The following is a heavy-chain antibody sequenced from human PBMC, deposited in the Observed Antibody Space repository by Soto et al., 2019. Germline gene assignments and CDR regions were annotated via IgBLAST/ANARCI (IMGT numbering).Heavy chain of an antibody. CDR3: ARESYYYGSGTSNGAFDI. Sequence: QVQLQESGPGLVKPSETLSLTCTVSGGSISSYYWSWIRQPPGKGLEWIGYIYYSGSTNYNPSLKSRVTISVDTSKNQFSLKLSSVTATDTAVYYCARESYYYGSGTSNGAFDIWGQGTMVTVSS. CDR2: IYYSGST. CDR1: GGSISSYY. D-gene: IGHD3-10*01. V-gene: IGHV4-59*01. J-gene: IGHJ3*02.